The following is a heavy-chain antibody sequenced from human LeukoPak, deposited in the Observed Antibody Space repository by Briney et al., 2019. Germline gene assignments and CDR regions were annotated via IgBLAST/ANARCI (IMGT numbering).Heavy chain of an antibody. J-gene: IGHJ5*02. CDR3: ARASYDFWSGYPNWFDP. CDR2: INHSGST. V-gene: IGHV4-34*01. Sequence: KPSETLSLTCAVYGGSFSGYYWSWIRQPLGKGLEWIGEINHSGSTNYNPSLKSRVTISVDTSKNQFSLKLSSVTAADTAVYYCARASYDFWSGYPNWFDPWGQGTLVTVSS. CDR1: GGSFSGYY. D-gene: IGHD3-3*01.